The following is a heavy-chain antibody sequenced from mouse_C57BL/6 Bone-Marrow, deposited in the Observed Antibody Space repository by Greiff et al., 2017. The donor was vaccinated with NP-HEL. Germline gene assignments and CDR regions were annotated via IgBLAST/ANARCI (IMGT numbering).Heavy chain of an antibody. CDR2: IHPNSGST. D-gene: IGHD4-1*01. J-gene: IGHJ2*01. V-gene: IGHV1-64*01. Sequence: QVQLKQPGAELVKPGASVKLSCKASGYTFTSYWMHWVKQRPGQGLEWIGMIHPNSGSTNYNEKFKSKATLTVDKSSSTAYMQLSSLTSEDSAVYYCARGGWDVEEDYWGQGTTLTVSS. CDR3: ARGGWDVEEDY. CDR1: GYTFTSYW.